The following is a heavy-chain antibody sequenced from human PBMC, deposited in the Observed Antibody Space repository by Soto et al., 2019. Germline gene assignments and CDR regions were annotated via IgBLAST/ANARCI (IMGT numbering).Heavy chain of an antibody. V-gene: IGHV4-61*01. Sequence: SETLSLTCTVSGGSVSSDNYYWSWIRQPPGKGLEWIGFIFYSGSTNYNPSLKSRVTISVDTSKNQFSLKLNSVTAADTAVYYCARVVRSSGWGPNDSWGQGVLVTVSS. CDR2: IFYSGST. CDR1: GGSVSSDNYY. CDR3: ARVVRSSGWGPNDS. D-gene: IGHD6-19*01. J-gene: IGHJ4*02.